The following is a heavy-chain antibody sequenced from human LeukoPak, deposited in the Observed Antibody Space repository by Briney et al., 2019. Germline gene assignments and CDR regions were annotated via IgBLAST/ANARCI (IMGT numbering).Heavy chain of an antibody. CDR1: GFTVITND. CDR3: ARGVEPLAANTLAY. Sequence: AGGSLRLSCAASGFTVITNDTAWVSQAPGKGREWVSVLYSDGNTKYADSVQGRFTISRDNSKNTLYLEMNSLSPDDTAVYYCARGVEPLAANTLAYWGQGTLVTVSS. CDR2: LYSDGNT. V-gene: IGHV3-53*01. D-gene: IGHD1-14*01. J-gene: IGHJ4*02.